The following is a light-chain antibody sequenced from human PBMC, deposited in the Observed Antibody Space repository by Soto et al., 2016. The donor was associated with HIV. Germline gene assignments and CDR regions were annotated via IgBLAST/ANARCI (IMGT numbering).Light chain of an antibody. J-gene: IGKJ4*01. V-gene: IGKV1-17*03. CDR2: AAS. CDR1: QGISNY. Sequence: DIQMTQSPSPMSASVGDRVNITCRASQGISNYLAWFQQKPGKAPQRLIYAASSLQSGVPSRFRGSGSGTEFTLTITSLQPEDIATYYCQKYNGVITFGGGTKVEI. CDR3: QKYNGVIT.